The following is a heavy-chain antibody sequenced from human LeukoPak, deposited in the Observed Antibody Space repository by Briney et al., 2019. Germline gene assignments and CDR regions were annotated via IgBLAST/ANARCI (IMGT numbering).Heavy chain of an antibody. V-gene: IGHV3-74*01. D-gene: IGHD2-2*02. J-gene: IGHJ6*02. CDR2: INSDGSST. CDR1: GFTFSSYW. CDR3: ARGDIVVVPAAIRGFFYYYYGMDV. Sequence: PGGSLRLSCAASGFTFSSYWMHWVRQAPGKGLVWVSRINSDGSSTSYADSVKGRFTISRDNAKNTLYLQMNSLRAEDTAVYYCARGDIVVVPAAIRGFFYYYYGMDVWGQGTTVTVSS.